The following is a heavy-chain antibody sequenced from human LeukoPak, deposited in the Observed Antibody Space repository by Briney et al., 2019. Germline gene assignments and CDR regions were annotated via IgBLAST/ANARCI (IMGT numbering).Heavy chain of an antibody. CDR2: ISSSSSYI. J-gene: IGHJ4*02. Sequence: GGSLRLSCAASGFTFSSYSMNWVRQAPGKGLEWISSISSSSSYIYYADSVKGRFTISRDNAKNSLYLQMNSLRAEDTAVYYCARDPADYYDSKGYWGQGTLVTVSS. CDR1: GFTFSSYS. D-gene: IGHD3-22*01. V-gene: IGHV3-21*01. CDR3: ARDPADYYDSKGY.